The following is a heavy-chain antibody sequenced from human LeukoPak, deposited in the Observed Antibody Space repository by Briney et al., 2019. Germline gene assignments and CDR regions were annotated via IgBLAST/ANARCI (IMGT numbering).Heavy chain of an antibody. Sequence: SETLSLTCAVYGGSFSGYYWSWIRQPPGKGLEWIGEINHSGSTNYNPSLKSRVTISVDTSKNQFSLKLSSVTAADTAVYYCERAPSSGWYELLSFPFDYWGQGTLVTVSS. CDR3: ERAPSSGWYELLSFPFDY. J-gene: IGHJ4*02. CDR2: INHSGST. V-gene: IGHV4-34*01. D-gene: IGHD6-19*01. CDR1: GGSFSGYY.